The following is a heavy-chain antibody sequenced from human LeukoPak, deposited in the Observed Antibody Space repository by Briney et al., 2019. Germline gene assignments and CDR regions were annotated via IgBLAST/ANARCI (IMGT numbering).Heavy chain of an antibody. D-gene: IGHD2-15*01. J-gene: IGHJ4*02. CDR3: ARQRLPPYCSGGSCYPDNYFDY. V-gene: IGHV4-39*01. CDR1: GGSISSSSYY. CDR2: IYYSGST. Sequence: SETLSLTRTVSGGSISSSSYYWGWIRQPPGKGLEWIGSIYYSGSTYYNPSLKSRVTISVDTSKNQFSLKLSSVTAADTAVYYCARQRLPPYCSGGSCYPDNYFDYWGQGTLVTVSS.